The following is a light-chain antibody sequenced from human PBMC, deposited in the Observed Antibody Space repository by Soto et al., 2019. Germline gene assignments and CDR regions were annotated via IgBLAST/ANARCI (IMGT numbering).Light chain of an antibody. J-gene: IGLJ1*01. CDR2: EVS. Sequence: QSALTQPPSVSGSPGQSVTISCTGTSSDVGSYNRVSWYQQPPGTAPQLMIYEVSNRPSGVPDRFSGSKSGNTASLTISGLQAEDEADYYCTSYTSSSTYVFGTGIKVTVL. CDR3: TSYTSSSTYV. CDR1: SSDVGSYNR. V-gene: IGLV2-18*02.